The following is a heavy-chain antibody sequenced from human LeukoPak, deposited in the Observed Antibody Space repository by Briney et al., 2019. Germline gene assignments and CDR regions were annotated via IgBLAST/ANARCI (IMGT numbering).Heavy chain of an antibody. Sequence: YWIGWVRQMPGKGLEWIGEINHSGSTNYNPSLKSRVTISVDTSKNQFSLKLSSVTAADTAVYYCARGDFWSGYYHWGQGTLVTVSS. CDR3: ARGDFWSGYYH. CDR2: INHSGST. J-gene: IGHJ4*02. V-gene: IGHV4-34*01. CDR1: Y. D-gene: IGHD3-3*01.